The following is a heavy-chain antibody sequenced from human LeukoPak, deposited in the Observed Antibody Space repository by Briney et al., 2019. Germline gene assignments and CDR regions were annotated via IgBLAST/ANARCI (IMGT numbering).Heavy chain of an antibody. J-gene: IGHJ4*02. Sequence: ASVKVSCKASGYTFTSYYMHWVRQAPGQGLEWMGIINPSGGSTSYAQKFQGRVTMTRDTATSTVYMEVSSLRSEDTAVYYCARNYYGSGSYHYYFDYWGQGTLVTVSS. CDR3: ARNYYGSGSYHYYFDY. CDR1: GYTFTSYY. V-gene: IGHV1-46*01. D-gene: IGHD3-10*01. CDR2: INPSGGST.